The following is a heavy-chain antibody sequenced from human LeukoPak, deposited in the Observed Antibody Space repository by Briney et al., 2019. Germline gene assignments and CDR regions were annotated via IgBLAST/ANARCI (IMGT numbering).Heavy chain of an antibody. Sequence: SETLSLTCTVSGGSISSYYWTWIRQPPGKGLEWIGYIFYSGSTNYNPSLKSRVTISVDTSKNQFSLKLSSVTAADTAVYYCARYYRYYYKDVWGKGTAVTVSS. CDR3: ARYYRYYYKDV. J-gene: IGHJ6*03. CDR1: GGSISSYY. V-gene: IGHV4-59*08. CDR2: IFYSGST.